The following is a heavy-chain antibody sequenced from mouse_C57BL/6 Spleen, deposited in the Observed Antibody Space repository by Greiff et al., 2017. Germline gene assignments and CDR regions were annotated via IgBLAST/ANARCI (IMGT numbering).Heavy chain of an antibody. CDR3: AGCGVLKHYAMDY. J-gene: IGHJ4*01. D-gene: IGHD1-3*01. V-gene: IGHV1-9*01. CDR2: ILPGGGST. CDR1: GYTFTSYW. Sequence: VQLQQSGAELMKPGASVKLSCKATGYTFTSYWIEWVKQRPGHGLEWIGEILPGGGSTNYNEKFKGKATLTADTSSNPAYMQLSSLTTEDSDIDYGAGCGVLKHYAMDYWGQGTSVTVSS.